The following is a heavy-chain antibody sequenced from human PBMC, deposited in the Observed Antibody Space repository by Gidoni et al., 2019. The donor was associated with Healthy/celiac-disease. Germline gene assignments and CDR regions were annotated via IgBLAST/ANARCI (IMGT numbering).Heavy chain of an antibody. CDR3: ARGQRREWLLVYYYGMDV. J-gene: IGHJ6*02. CDR2: IWYDGSNK. CDR1: GLPFSSYG. D-gene: IGHD3-3*01. Sequence: QVQLVESGGGVVQPGRSLRLSCAASGLPFSSYGMHWVRQAPGKGLEWVAGIWYDGSNKYYADSVKGRFTISRDNSKNTLYLQMNSLRAEDTAVYYCARGQRREWLLVYYYGMDVWGQGTTVTVSS. V-gene: IGHV3-33*01.